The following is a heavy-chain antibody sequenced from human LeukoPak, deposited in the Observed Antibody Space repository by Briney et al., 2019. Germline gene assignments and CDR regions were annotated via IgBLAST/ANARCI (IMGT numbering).Heavy chain of an antibody. CDR2: MKSKSDGGTT. J-gene: IGHJ4*02. Sequence: KPGGSLRLSCAASGFTFKNAWMSWVRQAPGKGPEWVGRMKSKSDGGTTHYAAPVKGRFIISRDDSKNTLYLQMNSLKTEDTAVYYCTTALPYDYVWGTYRDPSWGQGTLVTVSS. CDR1: GFTFKNAW. CDR3: TTALPYDYVWGTYRDPS. D-gene: IGHD3-16*02. V-gene: IGHV3-15*01.